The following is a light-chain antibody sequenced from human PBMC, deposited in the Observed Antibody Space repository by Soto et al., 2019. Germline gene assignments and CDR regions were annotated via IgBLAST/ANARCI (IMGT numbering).Light chain of an antibody. CDR2: GAS. V-gene: IGKV3-20*01. Sequence: EIVLTQSPGTLSLSPGVRATLSCRASQSVSSSYFAWYQQKPGQAPRLLIYGASRRATGIPDRFSGSGSGTDFTLTISRLEPEDFAVYYCQQYGSSLYTFGQGNKLEIK. J-gene: IGKJ2*01. CDR3: QQYGSSLYT. CDR1: QSVSSSY.